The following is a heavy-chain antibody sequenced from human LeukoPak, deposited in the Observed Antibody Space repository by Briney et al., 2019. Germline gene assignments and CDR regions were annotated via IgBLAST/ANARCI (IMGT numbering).Heavy chain of an antibody. D-gene: IGHD3-22*01. CDR3: ADGGITMIVVAFFDG. J-gene: IGHJ4*02. V-gene: IGHV3-23*01. CDR1: GFTFSSYA. CDR2: ISGSGGST. Sequence: GGSLRLSCAASGFTFSSYAMSWVRQAPAKGLEGVSAISGSGGSTYYADSVKGRFTISRDNSKNPLYLQMNSLRAADTAVYYCADGGITMIVVAFFDGGGQGSLVTVSS.